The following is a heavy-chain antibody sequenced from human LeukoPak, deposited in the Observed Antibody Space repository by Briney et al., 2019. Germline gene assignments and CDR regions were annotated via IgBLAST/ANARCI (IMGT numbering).Heavy chain of an antibody. V-gene: IGHV3-11*04. D-gene: IGHD2-15*01. CDR2: ISSSGSTI. Sequence: GGSLRLSCAASGFTFSDYYMSWIRQAPGKGLEWVSYISSSGSTIYYADSVKGRFTISRDNSKNTLYLQMNSLRAEDTAVYYCAKGKPDIVVVVAATPQDYWGQGTLVTVSS. J-gene: IGHJ4*02. CDR3: AKGKPDIVVVVAATPQDY. CDR1: GFTFSDYY.